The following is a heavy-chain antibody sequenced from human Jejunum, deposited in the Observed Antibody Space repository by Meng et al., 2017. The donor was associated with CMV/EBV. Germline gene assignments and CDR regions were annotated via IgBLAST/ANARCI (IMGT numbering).Heavy chain of an antibody. CDR3: GRNRVDY. V-gene: IGHV3-7*01. D-gene: IGHD1-14*01. Sequence: SLSCAASGFTFSTYWMSWVRQAPGKGLEWVANIKQDGSEKFYVDSVKGRFTISRDNAKSSLYLQMNSLRAEDTAVYYCGRNRVDYWGQGTLVTVSS. CDR2: IKQDGSEK. CDR1: GFTFSTYW. J-gene: IGHJ4*02.